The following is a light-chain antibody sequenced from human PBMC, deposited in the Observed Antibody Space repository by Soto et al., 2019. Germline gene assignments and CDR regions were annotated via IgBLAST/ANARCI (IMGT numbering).Light chain of an antibody. CDR1: QNVNSN. CDR3: QQFNTRPPVT. V-gene: IGKV3-15*01. Sequence: EIVMTQSPATLSVSPGERATLSCRTSQNVNSNLAWYQQKPGQAPSLLIYDASTRATGIPARFSGSGSGTEFTLTISSLQSEDFAVYYCQQFNTRPPVTFGQGTRLEIK. J-gene: IGKJ5*01. CDR2: DAS.